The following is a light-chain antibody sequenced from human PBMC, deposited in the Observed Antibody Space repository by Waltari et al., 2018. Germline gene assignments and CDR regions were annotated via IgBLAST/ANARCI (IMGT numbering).Light chain of an antibody. V-gene: IGKV1-39*01. J-gene: IGKJ4*01. CDR1: RDITNY. Sequence: DIQMTQSPSSLSASVGDRVIITCRASRDITNYVNWYQQKAGKAPQLLIYAASSLQGGVPSRFSGGGSGTDFNLTITSLRPDDFATYYCQQTYNIPRTFGGGTKVEIK. CDR2: AAS. CDR3: QQTYNIPRT.